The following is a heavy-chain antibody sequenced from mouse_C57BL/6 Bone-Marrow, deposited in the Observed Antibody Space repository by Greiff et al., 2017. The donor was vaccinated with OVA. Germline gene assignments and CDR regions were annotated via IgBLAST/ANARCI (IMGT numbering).Heavy chain of an antibody. CDR2: ISDGGSYT. V-gene: IGHV5-4*01. Sequence: EVHLVESGGGLVKPGGSLKLSCAASGFTFSSYAMSWVRQTPEKRLEWVATISDGGSYTYYPDNVKGRFTISRDNAKNNLYLQMSHLKSEDTAMYYCARDSGNYVWFAYWGQGTLVTVSA. J-gene: IGHJ3*01. D-gene: IGHD2-1*01. CDR3: ARDSGNYVWFAY. CDR1: GFTFSSYA.